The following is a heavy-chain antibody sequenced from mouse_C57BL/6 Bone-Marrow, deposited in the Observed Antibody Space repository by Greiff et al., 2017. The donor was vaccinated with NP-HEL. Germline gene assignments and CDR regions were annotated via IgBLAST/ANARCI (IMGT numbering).Heavy chain of an antibody. D-gene: IGHD2-1*01. CDR1: GYTFTDYN. V-gene: IGHV1-18*01. J-gene: IGHJ1*03. CDR3: ARKDYGNGRYFDV. CDR2: INPNNGGT. Sequence: VQLKESGPELVKPGASVKIPCKASGYTFTDYNMDWVKQSHGKSLEWIGDINPNNGGTIYNQKFKGKATLTVDKSSSTAYMELRSLTSEDTAVYYCARKDYGNGRYFDVWGTGTTVTVSS.